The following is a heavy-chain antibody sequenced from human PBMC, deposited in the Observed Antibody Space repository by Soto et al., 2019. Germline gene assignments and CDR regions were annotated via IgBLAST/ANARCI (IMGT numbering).Heavy chain of an antibody. CDR1: GGSFSGYY. V-gene: IGHV4-34*01. CDR2: INHSGST. D-gene: IGHD3-10*01. J-gene: IGHJ5*02. Sequence: SETLSLTCAVYGGSFSGYYWSWIRQPPGKGLEWIGEINHSGSTNYNPSLKSRVTISVDTSKNQFSLKLSSVTAADTAVYYCARKTRGNFDPWGQGTLVT. CDR3: ARKTRGNFDP.